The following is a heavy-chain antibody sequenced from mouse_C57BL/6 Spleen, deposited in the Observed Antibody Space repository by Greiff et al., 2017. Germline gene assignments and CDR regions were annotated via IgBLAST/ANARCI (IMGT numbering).Heavy chain of an antibody. CDR2: IHPNSGST. Sequence: QVQLQQPGAELVKPGASVKLSCKASGYTFTSYWMHWVKQRPGQGLEWIGMIHPNSGSTNYNEKFKSKATLTVDKSSSTAYMQLRSLTSEDSAVYYCARDIGWYFDYWGQGTTLTVSS. J-gene: IGHJ2*01. CDR3: ARDIGWYFDY. CDR1: GYTFTSYW. V-gene: IGHV1-64*01. D-gene: IGHD2-3*01.